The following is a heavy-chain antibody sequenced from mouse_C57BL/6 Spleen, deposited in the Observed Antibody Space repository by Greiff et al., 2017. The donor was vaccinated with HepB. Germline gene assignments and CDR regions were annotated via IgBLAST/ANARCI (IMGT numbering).Heavy chain of an antibody. CDR3: ARSDYYPYAMDY. J-gene: IGHJ4*01. Sequence: EVQLQQSGPVLVKPGASVKMSCKASGYTFTDYYMNWVKQSHGKSLEWIGVINPYNGGTSYNQKFKGKATLTVDKSSSTAYMELNSLTSEDSAVYYCARSDYYPYAMDYWGQGTSVTVSS. V-gene: IGHV1-19*01. CDR2: INPYNGGT. D-gene: IGHD1-1*01. CDR1: GYTFTDYY.